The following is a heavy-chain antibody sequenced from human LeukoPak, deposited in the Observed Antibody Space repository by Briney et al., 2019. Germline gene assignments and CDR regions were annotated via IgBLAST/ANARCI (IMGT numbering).Heavy chain of an antibody. J-gene: IGHJ4*02. CDR3: ARLGLSSSWVIDY. V-gene: IGHV4-39*01. Sequence: SETLSLTCTVSGGSISSSSYYWGWIRQPPGKGLEWIGSIYYSGGTYYNPPLKSRVTISVDTSKNQFSLKLSSVTAADTAVYYCARLGLSSSWVIDYWGQGTLVTVSS. D-gene: IGHD6-13*01. CDR1: GGSISSSSYY. CDR2: IYYSGGT.